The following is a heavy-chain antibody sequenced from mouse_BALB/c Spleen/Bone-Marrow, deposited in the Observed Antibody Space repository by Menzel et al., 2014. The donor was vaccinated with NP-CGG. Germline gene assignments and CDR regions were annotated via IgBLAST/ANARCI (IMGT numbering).Heavy chain of an antibody. D-gene: IGHD4-1*01. CDR1: GFTFSDYY. CDR2: ITKGGGST. V-gene: IGHV5-12*02. Sequence: EVMLVESGGGLVQPGRSLKLSCATSGFTFSDYYMYWVRQTPEKRLEWVAYITKGGGSTYYPDIVKGRFTISRDNAKNTLYLQMSRLKSEDTAMYYCARQLAYAMDYWGQGTSVTGSS. CDR3: ARQLAYAMDY. J-gene: IGHJ4*01.